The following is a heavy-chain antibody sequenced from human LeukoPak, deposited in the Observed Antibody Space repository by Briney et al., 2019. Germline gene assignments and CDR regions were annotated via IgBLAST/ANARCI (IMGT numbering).Heavy chain of an antibody. CDR3: AREILRVWFDP. V-gene: IGHV3-30-3*01. Sequence: GGSLRLSCAAPGFTFSSYAMHWVRQAPGKGLEWVAVISYDGSNKYYADSVKGRFTISRDNSKNTLYLQMNSLRAEDTAVYYCAREILRVWFDPWGQGTLVTVSS. CDR1: GFTFSSYA. J-gene: IGHJ5*02. CDR2: ISYDGSNK.